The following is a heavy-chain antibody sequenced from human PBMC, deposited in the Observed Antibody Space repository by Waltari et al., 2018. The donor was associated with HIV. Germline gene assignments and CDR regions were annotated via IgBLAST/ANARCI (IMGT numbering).Heavy chain of an antibody. CDR1: GGSFSGYY. J-gene: IGHJ5*02. CDR3: ARGLPKRRGSPAARDAPRGNWFDP. D-gene: IGHD6-6*01. CDR2: INHSGSH. Sequence: QVQLQQWGAGLLKPSETLSLTCAVYGGSFSGYYWSWIRQPPGKGLEWIGEINHSGSHNYNPSLKSRVTISVDTSKNQFSLKLSSVTAADTAVYYCARGLPKRRGSPAARDAPRGNWFDPWGQGTLVTVSS. V-gene: IGHV4-34*01.